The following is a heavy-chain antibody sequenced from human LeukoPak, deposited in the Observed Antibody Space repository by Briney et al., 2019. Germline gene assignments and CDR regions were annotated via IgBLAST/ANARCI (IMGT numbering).Heavy chain of an antibody. Sequence: PGGSLRLSCAASGFTFSDYYMSRIRQAPGKGLEWVSYISSSGSTIYYADSVKGRFTISRDNAKNSLYLQMNSLRAEDTAVYYRARDNRYSGYDPPHFDYWGQGTLVTVSS. D-gene: IGHD5-12*01. CDR3: ARDNRYSGYDPPHFDY. J-gene: IGHJ4*02. CDR2: ISSSGSTI. V-gene: IGHV3-11*01. CDR1: GFTFSDYY.